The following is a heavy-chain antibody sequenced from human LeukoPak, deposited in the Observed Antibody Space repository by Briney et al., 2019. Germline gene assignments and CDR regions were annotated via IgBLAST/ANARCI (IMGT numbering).Heavy chain of an antibody. D-gene: IGHD6-6*01. CDR2: INPSGDNT. Sequence: ASVKVSCKASGYTFTNNFMHWVRQAPGQGLEWIGIINPSGDNTRYAQKFQGRVTMTRDTSISTAYMELSRLRSDDTAVYYCARSPYRIAARPIDYWGQGTLVTVSS. J-gene: IGHJ4*02. V-gene: IGHV1-46*01. CDR1: GYTFTNNF. CDR3: ARSPYRIAARPIDY.